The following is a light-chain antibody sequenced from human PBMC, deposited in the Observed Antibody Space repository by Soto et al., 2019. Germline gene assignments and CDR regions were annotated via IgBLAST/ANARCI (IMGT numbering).Light chain of an antibody. CDR2: KAS. CDR3: QHYNNYPYT. J-gene: IGKJ2*01. Sequence: DIQMTQSPSTLSASVGDRVTITCRASQTISNWLAWYQQKPGKAPKLLLYKASSLESGVPSRFSGRGSGTEFTLTISCLQPDDFATYYCQHYNNYPYTFGQGTKLEIK. CDR1: QTISNW. V-gene: IGKV1-5*03.